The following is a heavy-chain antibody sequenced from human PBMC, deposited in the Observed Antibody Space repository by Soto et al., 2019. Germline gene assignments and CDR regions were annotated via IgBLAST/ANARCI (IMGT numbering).Heavy chain of an antibody. Sequence: EVQLLESGGGLVQPGGSLRLSCAASGFTFSSYAMSWVRQAPGKGLEWVSAISGSGGSTYYADSVKGRFTISRDNSKNTLYLQMNSLRAEDTAVYYCAKDYLILERRVPWFDPWGQGTLVTVSS. CDR2: ISGSGGST. V-gene: IGHV3-23*01. D-gene: IGHD1-1*01. CDR1: GFTFSSYA. CDR3: AKDYLILERRVPWFDP. J-gene: IGHJ5*02.